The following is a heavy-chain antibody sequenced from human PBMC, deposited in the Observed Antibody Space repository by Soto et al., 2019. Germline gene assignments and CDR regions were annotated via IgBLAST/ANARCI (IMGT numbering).Heavy chain of an antibody. CDR1: GFTFSSYG. CDR2: ISYDGSNK. V-gene: IGHV3-30*18. Sequence: PGGSLRLSCAASGFTFSSYGMHWVRQAPGKGLEWVAVISYDGSNKYYADSVKGRFTISRDNSKNTLYLQMNSLRAEDTAVYYRAKDRHGITIFWAPYGMDVWGQGTTVTVSS. CDR3: AKDRHGITIFWAPYGMDV. J-gene: IGHJ6*02. D-gene: IGHD3-9*01.